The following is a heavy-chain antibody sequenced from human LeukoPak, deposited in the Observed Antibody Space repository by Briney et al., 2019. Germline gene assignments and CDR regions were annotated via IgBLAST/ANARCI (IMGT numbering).Heavy chain of an antibody. CDR1: GFTFSSYS. Sequence: GGSLRLSCAASGFTFSSYSMHWVRQAPGKGLEWVSDISSGSSNKYYADSVKGRFTISRDNAKNSLYLQMNSLRAEDTAVYYCATDSEVGATDAFDIWGQGTPVTVSS. D-gene: IGHD1-26*01. CDR3: ATDSEVGATDAFDI. CDR2: ISSGSSNK. V-gene: IGHV3-48*01. J-gene: IGHJ3*02.